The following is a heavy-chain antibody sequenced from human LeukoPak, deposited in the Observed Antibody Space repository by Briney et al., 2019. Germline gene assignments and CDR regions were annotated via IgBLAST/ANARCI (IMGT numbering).Heavy chain of an antibody. CDR1: GYTFSSYE. V-gene: IGHV3-30*18. CDR2: ISYDGSNK. D-gene: IGHD4-17*01. Sequence: PGGSLRLSCAASGYTFSSYEMNWVRQAPGKGLEWVAVISYDGSNKYYADSVKGRFTISRDNSKNTLYLQMNSLRAEDTAVYYCAKDPLDYGDYDRDYYGYWGQGTLVTVSS. CDR3: AKDPLDYGDYDRDYYGY. J-gene: IGHJ4*02.